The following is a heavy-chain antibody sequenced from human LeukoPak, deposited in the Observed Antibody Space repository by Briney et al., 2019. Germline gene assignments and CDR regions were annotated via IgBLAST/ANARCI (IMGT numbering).Heavy chain of an antibody. CDR3: AKAWYSGSYFFDY. D-gene: IGHD1-26*01. CDR2: ISGSGAST. Sequence: PGGSLRLSCAASGFTFSSYAMSWVRQAPGKGLEWVSAISGSGASTYYADSVKGRFTISRDNSKNTLYLQMNSLRAEDTAVYYCAKAWYSGSYFFDYWGQGTLVTVSS. V-gene: IGHV3-23*01. J-gene: IGHJ4*02. CDR1: GFTFSSYA.